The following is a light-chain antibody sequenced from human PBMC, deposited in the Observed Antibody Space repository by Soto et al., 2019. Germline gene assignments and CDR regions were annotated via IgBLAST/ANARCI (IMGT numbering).Light chain of an antibody. CDR1: QTVSIN. V-gene: IGKV3-11*01. Sequence: EIVLTQSPATLSLSPGGRATLSCRASQTVSINLAWYQQRPGQAPRLLIYDVSNRATGIPARFSGSGSGTDFTLTISSLEPEDFAVYYCHQHHDWPLTFGGGTMVEIQ. CDR2: DVS. J-gene: IGKJ4*01. CDR3: HQHHDWPLT.